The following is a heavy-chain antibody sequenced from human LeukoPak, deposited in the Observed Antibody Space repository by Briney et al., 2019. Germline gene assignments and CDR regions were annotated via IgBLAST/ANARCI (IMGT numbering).Heavy chain of an antibody. CDR2: IYSGGST. CDR3: ARDRRGAFDI. J-gene: IGHJ3*02. CDR1: GFTVSSNY. Sequence: GGSLRLSCAASGFTVSSNYMSWVRQAPGKGLKWVSVIYSGGSTYYADSVKGRFTISRDNSKNTLYLQMNSLRAEDTAVYYCARDRRGAFDIWGQGTMVTVSS. V-gene: IGHV3-53*01.